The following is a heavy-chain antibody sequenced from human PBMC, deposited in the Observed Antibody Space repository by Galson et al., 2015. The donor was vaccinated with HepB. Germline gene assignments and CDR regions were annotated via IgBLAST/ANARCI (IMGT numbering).Heavy chain of an antibody. CDR3: ARAQMEPSYGMDV. V-gene: IGHV3-33*01. D-gene: IGHD1-1*01. CDR2: IWYGRTIR. CDR1: GFSFRTYG. Sequence: SLRLSCAASGFSFRTYGMHWVRQAPGKGLEWVAVIWYGRTIRYYADSVKGRFTISRDNSKNSLYLQMNSLRAEDTAVYYCARAQMEPSYGMDVWGQGTTVTVSS. J-gene: IGHJ6*02.